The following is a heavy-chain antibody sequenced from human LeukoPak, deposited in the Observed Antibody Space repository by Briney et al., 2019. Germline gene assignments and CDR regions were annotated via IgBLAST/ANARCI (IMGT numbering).Heavy chain of an antibody. CDR1: GITLSNYG. J-gene: IGHJ4*02. Sequence: PGGSLRLSCAVSGITLSNYGMSWVRQAPGKGLEWAAGISDSGSNTKYADSVKGRFTISRDNPKNTLYLHMNSLRAEDTAVYFCAKRGVVIRVILVGFHKEAYYFDSWGQGALVTVSS. D-gene: IGHD3-22*01. CDR3: AKRGVVIRVILVGFHKEAYYFDS. V-gene: IGHV3-23*01. CDR2: ISDSGSNT.